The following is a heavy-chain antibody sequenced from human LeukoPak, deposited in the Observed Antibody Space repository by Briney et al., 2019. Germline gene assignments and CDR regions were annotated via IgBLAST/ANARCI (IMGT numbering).Heavy chain of an antibody. CDR3: AREKTAYYYDRSGFSEGAFDV. CDR1: GGSISTGGEY. D-gene: IGHD3-22*01. J-gene: IGHJ3*01. V-gene: IGHV4-31*03. CDR2: VYYSGST. Sequence: SQTLSHTCTVSGGSISTGGEYWSWIRHLPGKGLEWIGYVYYSGSTYYNPSLESRITMSVDTSENQFSLKLTSVTAADTAVYYCAREKTAYYYDRSGFSEGAFDVWGQGAMVTVSS.